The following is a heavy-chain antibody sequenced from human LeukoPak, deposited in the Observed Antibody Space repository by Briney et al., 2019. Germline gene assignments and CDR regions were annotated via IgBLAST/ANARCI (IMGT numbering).Heavy chain of an antibody. Sequence: GGSLRLSCAASGFTFSNAWMTWVRQAPGKGLEWVANIKQDGSKKSYVDSVKGRFTISRDNAKNSLYLRMNSLRAEDTAIYYCTRVGYIDEGIDYWGQGTLVTVSS. CDR2: IKQDGSKK. CDR1: GFTFSNAW. D-gene: IGHD5-24*01. CDR3: TRVGYIDEGIDY. V-gene: IGHV3-7*04. J-gene: IGHJ4*02.